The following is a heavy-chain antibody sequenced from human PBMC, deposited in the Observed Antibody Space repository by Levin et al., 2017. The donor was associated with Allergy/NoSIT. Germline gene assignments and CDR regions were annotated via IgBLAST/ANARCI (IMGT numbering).Heavy chain of an antibody. CDR1: GFTIRSYA. J-gene: IGHJ4*02. V-gene: IGHV3-23*01. CDR2: VNNGNNP. CDR3: AKEHPGRGWPTFDL. Sequence: GGSLRLSCAASGFTIRSYAMSWVRQAPGKGLEWVASVNNGNNPYYADSVRGRFTVSRDPSQNMVYLQMSSLRADDTAIYFCAKEHPGRGWPTFDLWSQGSMVTVSS. D-gene: IGHD6-19*01.